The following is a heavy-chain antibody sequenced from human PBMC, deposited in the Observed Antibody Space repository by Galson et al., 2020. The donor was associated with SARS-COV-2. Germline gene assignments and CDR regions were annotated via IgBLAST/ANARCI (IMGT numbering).Heavy chain of an antibody. CDR1: AGSISTYY. CDR2: LYYGGNT. J-gene: IGHJ4*02. Sequence: ASETLSLTCSVSAGSISTYYWSWIRQPPGKGLEWIGYLYYGGNTNYNPSLKSRVTISVDTSKSQFSLKLNSVTAADTAVYYCARLPVVRGVDSWGQGILVTVSS. V-gene: IGHV4-59*08. D-gene: IGHD3-10*01. CDR3: ARLPVVRGVDS.